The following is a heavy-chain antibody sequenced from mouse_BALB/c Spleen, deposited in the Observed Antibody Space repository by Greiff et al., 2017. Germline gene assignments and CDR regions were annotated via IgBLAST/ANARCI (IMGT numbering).Heavy chain of an antibody. V-gene: IGHV1-18*01. CDR3: ARSVDSTGEYNAMDY. CDR1: GYTFTEYT. Sequence: EVQVVESGPELVKPGASVKLSCKTSGYTFTEYTMPWVQQSPGKSLEWIGGINPNNGGTSYNQKFKGKATLTVDKSSSTAYMELRSLTSEDSAVYYCARSVDSTGEYNAMDYWGQGTSVTVSS. J-gene: IGHJ4*01. CDR2: INPNNGGT. D-gene: IGHD3-2*01.